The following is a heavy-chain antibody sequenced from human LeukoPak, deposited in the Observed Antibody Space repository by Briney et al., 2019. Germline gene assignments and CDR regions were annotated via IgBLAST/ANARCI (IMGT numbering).Heavy chain of an antibody. CDR2: ISYDGSNK. CDR3: ARDRDRASIVRGVLGPSYYYYYGMDV. D-gene: IGHD3-10*01. CDR1: GFTFSSYA. V-gene: IGHV3-30-3*01. Sequence: PGGSLRLSCAASGFTFSSYAMHWVRQAPGKGLEWVAVISYDGSNKYYADSVKGRFTISRDNSKNTLYLQMNSLRAEDTAVYYSARDRDRASIVRGVLGPSYYYYYGMDVWGQGTTVTVSS. J-gene: IGHJ6*02.